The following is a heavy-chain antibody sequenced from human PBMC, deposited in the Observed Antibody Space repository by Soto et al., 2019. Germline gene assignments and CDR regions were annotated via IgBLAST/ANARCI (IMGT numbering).Heavy chain of an antibody. CDR1: GFTFSSYA. J-gene: IGHJ4*02. D-gene: IGHD5-18*01. CDR2: ISYDGSNK. CDR3: ARDGPYSYGTFDY. Sequence: QVQLVESGGGVVQPGRSLRLSCAASGFTFSSYAMHWVRQAPGKGLEWVAVISYDGSNKYYADSVKGRLTISRDNSKNTLYLQMNSLRAEDTAVYYCARDGPYSYGTFDYWGQGTLVTVSS. V-gene: IGHV3-30-3*01.